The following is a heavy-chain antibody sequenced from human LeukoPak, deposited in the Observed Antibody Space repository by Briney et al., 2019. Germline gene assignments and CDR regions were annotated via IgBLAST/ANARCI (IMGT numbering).Heavy chain of an antibody. D-gene: IGHD3-22*01. Sequence: GASVKVSCKASGYTFTSYYMHWVRQAPGQGLEWMGIINPSGGSTSYAQKFQGRVTMTRDTSTSTVYMELSRLRSDDTAVYYCARDLNYDSSGYYETFDYWGQGTLVTVSS. V-gene: IGHV1-46*03. CDR3: ARDLNYDSSGYYETFDY. CDR1: GYTFTSYY. CDR2: INPSGGST. J-gene: IGHJ4*02.